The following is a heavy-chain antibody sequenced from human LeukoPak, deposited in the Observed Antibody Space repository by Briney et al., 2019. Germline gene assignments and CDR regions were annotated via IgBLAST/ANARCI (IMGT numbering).Heavy chain of an antibody. V-gene: IGHV3-23*01. CDR3: ARGYCGGDCYHDDAFDI. D-gene: IGHD2-21*02. J-gene: IGHJ3*02. CDR1: GFTFSSYA. CDR2: ISGSGGST. Sequence: GGSLRLSCAASGFTFSSYAMSWVRQAPGKGLEWVSAISGSGGSTYYADSVKGRFTISRDNSKNTLYLQMNSLRAEDTAVYYCARGYCGGDCYHDDAFDIWGQGTMVTVSS.